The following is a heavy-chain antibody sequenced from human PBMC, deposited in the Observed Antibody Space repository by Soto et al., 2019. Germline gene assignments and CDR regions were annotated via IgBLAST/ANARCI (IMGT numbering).Heavy chain of an antibody. V-gene: IGHV3-64*01. CDR2: ISSNGGST. D-gene: IGHD2-2*01. CDR1: GFTFSSYA. Sequence: EVQLVESGGGLVQPGGSPRLSCAASGFTFSSYAMHWVRQAPGKGLEYVSAISSNGGSTYYANSVKGRFTISRDNSKNTLYLQMGSLRAEDMAVYYCARVSYYCSSTSCSNYYYYMDVWGKGTTVTVSS. CDR3: ARVSYYCSSTSCSNYYYYMDV. J-gene: IGHJ6*03.